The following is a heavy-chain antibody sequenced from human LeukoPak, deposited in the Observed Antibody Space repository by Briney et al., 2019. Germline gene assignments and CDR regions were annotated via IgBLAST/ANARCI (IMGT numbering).Heavy chain of an antibody. Sequence: GGSLRLSCAASGFTFSSYAMSWVRQAPGKGLVWVSRINTDGSSTTYADSVKGRFTISRDNAKNTLYLQMNSLRAEDTAVYYCARIGDSNNWPSPIDYWGQGTLVTVSS. D-gene: IGHD6-13*01. V-gene: IGHV3-74*01. CDR1: GFTFSSYA. J-gene: IGHJ4*02. CDR3: ARIGDSNNWPSPIDY. CDR2: INTDGSST.